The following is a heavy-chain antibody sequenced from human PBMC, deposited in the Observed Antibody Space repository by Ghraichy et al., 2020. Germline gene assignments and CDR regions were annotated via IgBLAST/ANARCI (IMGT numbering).Heavy chain of an antibody. V-gene: IGHV4-39*01. Sequence: ESLNISCTVSGGSISRSSYYWGWVRQPPEKGLEWIGSIYYSGSTYQNPSLKSRLTISVDTSKNQFSLKLSSVTAADTAVYYCATSYDSSGVDYWGQGTLVTVSS. CDR3: ATSYDSSGVDY. CDR1: GGSISRSSYY. J-gene: IGHJ4*02. CDR2: IYYSGST. D-gene: IGHD3-22*01.